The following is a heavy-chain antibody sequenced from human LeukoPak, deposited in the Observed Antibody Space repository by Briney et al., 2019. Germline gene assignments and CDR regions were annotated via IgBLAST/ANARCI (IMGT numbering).Heavy chain of an antibody. CDR2: IYYTGST. CDR3: ARGRRGSGSYYKAYFDY. V-gene: IGHV4-59*12. J-gene: IGHJ4*02. CDR1: GGSISTYY. Sequence: PSKTLSLTCTVSGGSISTYYWSWIRQPPGKGLEWIGYIYYTGSTNYNPSLKSRVTISVDTSKNQFSLKVNSVTAADTAVYYCARGRRGSGSYYKAYFDYWGQGTLVTVSS. D-gene: IGHD3-10*01.